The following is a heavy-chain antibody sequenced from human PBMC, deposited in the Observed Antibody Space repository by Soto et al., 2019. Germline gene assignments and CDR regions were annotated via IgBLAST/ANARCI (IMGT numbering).Heavy chain of an antibody. Sequence: QVQLVQSGAEVKKPGASVKVSCKASGYTFTSYDINWVRQATGQGLEWMGWMNPNSGNTGYAQKFQGRVTLPRNTSISKAYMELRSLRSEDTAVYYCARGNNWSDFYFDYGGQGTLVTVSS. J-gene: IGHJ4*02. V-gene: IGHV1-8*01. CDR3: ARGNNWSDFYFDY. CDR1: GYTFTSYD. D-gene: IGHD1-20*01. CDR2: MNPNSGNT.